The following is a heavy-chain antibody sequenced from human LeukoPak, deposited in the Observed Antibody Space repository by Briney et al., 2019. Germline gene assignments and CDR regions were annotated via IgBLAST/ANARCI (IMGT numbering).Heavy chain of an antibody. CDR1: GGSISSYY. Sequence: SETLSLTCTVSGGSISSYYWSWIRQPPGKGLEWIGYIYYSGSTNYNPSLKSRVTISVDTSKNQFSLKLSSMTAADTAVYYCARVPATRYYFDYWGQGTLVTVSS. V-gene: IGHV4-59*01. CDR3: ARVPATRYYFDY. D-gene: IGHD2-15*01. J-gene: IGHJ4*02. CDR2: IYYSGST.